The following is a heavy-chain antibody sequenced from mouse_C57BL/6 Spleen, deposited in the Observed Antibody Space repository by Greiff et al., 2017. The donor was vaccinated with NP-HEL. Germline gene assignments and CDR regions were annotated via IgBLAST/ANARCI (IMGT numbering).Heavy chain of an antibody. CDR3: ARRGTTTVGAMDY. J-gene: IGHJ4*01. CDR2: IYPRSGNT. D-gene: IGHD1-1*01. V-gene: IGHV1-81*01. CDR1: GYTFTSYG. Sequence: QVQLQQSGAELARPGASVKLSCKASGYTFTSYGISWVKQRTGQGLEWIGEIYPRSGNTYYNEKFKDKATLTADKSSSTAYMQLSSLTSEDSAVYYCARRGTTTVGAMDYWGQGTSVTVSS.